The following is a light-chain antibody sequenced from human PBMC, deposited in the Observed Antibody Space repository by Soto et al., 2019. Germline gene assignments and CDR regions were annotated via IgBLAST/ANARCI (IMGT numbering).Light chain of an antibody. CDR2: GAS. V-gene: IGKV3-20*01. CDR3: LQYGSSVRT. Sequence: EIVLTQSPGTLSLSPGERATLSCRASQSVSSSYLAWYQQKPGQAPRLLIYGASSRATGIPDRFSGSGSGTDFTLTISRLEPEDFAVYYCLQYGSSVRTFCQGTKVEIK. J-gene: IGKJ1*01. CDR1: QSVSSSY.